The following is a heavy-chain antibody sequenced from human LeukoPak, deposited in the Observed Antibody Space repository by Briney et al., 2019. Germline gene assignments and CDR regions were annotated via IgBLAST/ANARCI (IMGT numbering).Heavy chain of an antibody. CDR2: IYYSGST. CDR1: GGSISSSSNY. J-gene: IGHJ4*02. CDR3: ARRRYESGTSYSSYFDY. Sequence: SETLSLTCTVSGGSISSSSNYWGWIRQPPGKGLEWIGNIYYSGSTYYNPSLKSRVTISVDTSKNQFSLKLSSVTAADTAVYYCARRRYESGTSYSSYFDYWGQGTLVTVSS. V-gene: IGHV4-39*01. D-gene: IGHD3-22*01.